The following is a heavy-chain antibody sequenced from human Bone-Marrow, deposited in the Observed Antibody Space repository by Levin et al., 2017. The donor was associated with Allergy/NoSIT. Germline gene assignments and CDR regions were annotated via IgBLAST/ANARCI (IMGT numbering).Heavy chain of an antibody. V-gene: IGHV4-39*02. CDR3: ARDRNPTV. CDR2: IFYTGTT. CDR1: GGSISSSTHY. J-gene: IGHJ4*02. Sequence: SETLSLTCSVSGGSISSSTHYWGWIRQPPGKWLEWIGSIFYTGTTFYNPSLKSRVSISVDTSKNQFSLKLSSVTAADTAVYYCARDRNPTVWGRGALVTVSS.